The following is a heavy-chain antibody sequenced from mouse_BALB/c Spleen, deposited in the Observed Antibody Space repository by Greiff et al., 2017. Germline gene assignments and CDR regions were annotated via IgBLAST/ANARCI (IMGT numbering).Heavy chain of an antibody. Sequence: EVKLEESGGGLVQPGGSLKLSCAASGFTFSSYTMSWVRQTPEKRLEWVAYISNGGGSTYYPDTVKGRFTISRDNAKNTLYLQMSSLKSEDTAMYYCARQGFAYWGQGTLVTVSA. CDR1: GFTFSSYT. CDR2: ISNGGGST. V-gene: IGHV5-12-2*01. CDR3: ARQGFAY. J-gene: IGHJ3*01.